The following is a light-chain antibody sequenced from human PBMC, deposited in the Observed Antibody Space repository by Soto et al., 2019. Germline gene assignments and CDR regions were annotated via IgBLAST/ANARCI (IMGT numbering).Light chain of an antibody. CDR3: SSYTTSNTYV. CDR2: DVS. V-gene: IGLV2-18*03. Sequence: QSVLTQPPSVSGSPGQSVAISCTGTSSDVGSNNRVSWYQQPPGSAPKLIIYDVSNRPSGIPDRFSGSKSANTASLTTSGLQTEDEADYYCSSYTTSNTYVFGTGTKLTVL. J-gene: IGLJ1*01. CDR1: SSDVGSNNR.